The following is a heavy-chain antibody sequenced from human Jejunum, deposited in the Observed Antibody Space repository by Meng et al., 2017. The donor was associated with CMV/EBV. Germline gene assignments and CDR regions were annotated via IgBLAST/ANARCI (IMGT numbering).Heavy chain of an antibody. Sequence: CEASGFTFSSYWMHWVRQAPGKGLVWVSRINPGGSTTNYADSVKGRFSISRDNAKNTLYLQMNGLRADDTAVYYCATAGNYRLDTWGQGTLVTAPQ. J-gene: IGHJ4*02. D-gene: IGHD5-24*01. CDR2: INPGGSTT. V-gene: IGHV3-74*01. CDR1: GFTFSSYW. CDR3: ATAGNYRLDT.